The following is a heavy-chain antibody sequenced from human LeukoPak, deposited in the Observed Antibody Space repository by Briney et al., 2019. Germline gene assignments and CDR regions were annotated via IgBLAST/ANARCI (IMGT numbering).Heavy chain of an antibody. D-gene: IGHD3-10*01. J-gene: IGHJ4*02. Sequence: SETLSLTCTVSGGSISSSSYYWGWIRQPPGKGLEWIGSIYYSGSTYYNPSLKSRVTISVDTSKNQFSLKLSSVTAADTAVYYRARQMVRGANPYFDYWGQGTLVTVSS. CDR3: ARQMVRGANPYFDY. CDR1: GGSISSSSYY. V-gene: IGHV4-39*01. CDR2: IYYSGST.